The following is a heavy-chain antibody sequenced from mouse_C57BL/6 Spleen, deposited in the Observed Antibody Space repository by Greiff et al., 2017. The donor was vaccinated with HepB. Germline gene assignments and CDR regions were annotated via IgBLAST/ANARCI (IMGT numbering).Heavy chain of an antibody. Sequence: EVKLMESGGGLVKPGGSLKLSCAASGFTFSDYGMHWVRQAPEKGLEWVAYISSGSSTIYYADTVKGRFTISRDNAKNTLFLQMTSLRSEDTAMYYCARDIFGYPFAYWGQGTLVTVSA. CDR1: GFTFSDYG. D-gene: IGHD2-2*01. J-gene: IGHJ3*01. CDR2: ISSGSSTI. CDR3: ARDIFGYPFAY. V-gene: IGHV5-17*01.